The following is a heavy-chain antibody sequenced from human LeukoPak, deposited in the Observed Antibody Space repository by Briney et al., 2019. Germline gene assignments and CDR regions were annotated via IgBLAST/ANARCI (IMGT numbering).Heavy chain of an antibody. CDR3: SKDPPISAAGPRYSDR. D-gene: IGHD6-13*01. J-gene: IGHJ4*02. CDR2: INSGGNT. Sequence: GGSLRLSCAASGFTFSSYAMSSVRQAPGKGLEWVSTINSGGNTYYADSMKGRFTISRDNSKNTLFLQMNSLRVEDTGVYYCSKDPPISAAGPRYSDRWGQGTLVTVSS. V-gene: IGHV3-23*01. CDR1: GFTFSSYA.